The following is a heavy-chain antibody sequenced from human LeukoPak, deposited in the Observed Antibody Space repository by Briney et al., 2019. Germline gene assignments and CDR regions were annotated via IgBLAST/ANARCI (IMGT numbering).Heavy chain of an antibody. CDR2: ISSSGSTI. D-gene: IGHD2-8*01. CDR3: ARVDKWGRRENYFDY. Sequence: GGSLRLSCAASGFTFSDYYMSWIRQAPGKGLEWVSYISSSGSTIYYADSVKGRFTISRDNAKNSLYLQMNSLRAEDTAVYYCARVDKWGRRENYFDYWGQGTLVTVSS. V-gene: IGHV3-11*01. J-gene: IGHJ4*02. CDR1: GFTFSDYY.